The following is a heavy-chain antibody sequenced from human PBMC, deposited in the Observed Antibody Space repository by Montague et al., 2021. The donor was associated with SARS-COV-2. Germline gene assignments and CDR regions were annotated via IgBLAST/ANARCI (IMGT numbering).Heavy chain of an antibody. CDR3: VRYSGWFYFDF. D-gene: IGHD6-19*01. Sequence: CAISGDSVSSNSVAWSWIRRSPSRGLEWLGRTYYRSKWGSDYAPSVRGRLTVNPDASKNEFSLELNYVTPEDTAVYYCVRYSGWFYFDFWGQGTLVTVSS. J-gene: IGHJ4*02. CDR1: GDSVSSNSVA. V-gene: IGHV6-1*01. CDR2: TYYRSKWGS.